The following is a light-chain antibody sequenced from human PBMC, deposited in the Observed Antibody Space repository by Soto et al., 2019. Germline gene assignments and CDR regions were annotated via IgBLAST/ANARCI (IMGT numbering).Light chain of an antibody. CDR2: AAS. V-gene: IGKV1-39*01. CDR3: QQSYSTTIT. Sequence: DIQMTQSPSTLSASLGDRVTITCRASQSISSWLAWYQQKPGKAPKLLTYAASSLQSGVPSRFSGSGSGTDFTLTISSLQPEDFATYYCQQSYSTTITFGQGTRLEIK. J-gene: IGKJ5*01. CDR1: QSISSW.